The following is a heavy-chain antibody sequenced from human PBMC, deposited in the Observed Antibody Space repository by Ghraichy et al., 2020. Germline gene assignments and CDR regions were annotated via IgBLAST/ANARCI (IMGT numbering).Heavy chain of an antibody. D-gene: IGHD1-1*01. CDR2: IDYSGSA. V-gene: IGHV4-59*01. CDR3: ARDKIVNWNRILDY. Sequence: ESLNISCSVSGGSISSNYWNWIRKPPGKGLEWIGYIDYSGSANYNPSLKSRVTMSVDTSKNQFSLKLSAVTAADTAVYYCARDKIVNWNRILDYWGRGTLVTVSS. J-gene: IGHJ4*02. CDR1: GGSISSNY.